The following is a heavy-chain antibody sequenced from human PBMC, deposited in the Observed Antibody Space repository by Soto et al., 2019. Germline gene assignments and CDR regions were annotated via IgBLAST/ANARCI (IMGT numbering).Heavy chain of an antibody. CDR1: GFTFSSYS. CDR3: ARASGVVGGFGELLSYYYYYYMDV. V-gene: IGHV3-21*01. CDR2: ISSSSSYI. D-gene: IGHD3-10*01. J-gene: IGHJ6*03. Sequence: GGSLRLSCAASGFTFSSYSMNWVRQAPGKGLEWVSSISSSSSYIYYADSVKGRFTISRDNAKNSLYLQMNSLRAEDTAVYYCARASGVVGGFGELLSYYYYYYMDVWGKGTTVTVSS.